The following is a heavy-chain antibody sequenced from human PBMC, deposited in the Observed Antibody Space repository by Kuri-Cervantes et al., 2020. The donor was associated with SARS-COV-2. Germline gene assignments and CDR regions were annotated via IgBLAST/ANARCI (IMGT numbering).Heavy chain of an antibody. J-gene: IGHJ6*03. CDR2: ISAYNGST. CDR1: GYTFTSYG. CDR3: ARGPTFPYYYYMDV. Sequence: ASVKVSCKASGYTFTSYGISWVRQAPGQGLEWMGWISAYNGSTNYAQKLQGRVTITRNTSISTAYMELSSLRSEDTAVYYCARGPTFPYYYYMDVWGKGTTVTVSS. V-gene: IGHV1-18*01.